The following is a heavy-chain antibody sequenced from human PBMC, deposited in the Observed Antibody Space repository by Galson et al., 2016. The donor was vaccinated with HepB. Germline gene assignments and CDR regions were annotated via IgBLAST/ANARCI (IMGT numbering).Heavy chain of an antibody. CDR1: GFSFSTYA. J-gene: IGHJ4*02. D-gene: IGHD5-18*01. Sequence: SLRLSCAASGFSFSTYAMHWVRQAPGRGLEWVAVLWFDGNNKYYADSVKGRFSISRDTSKNTLYLEMNSLRAEDTAVYYCARERVDQAMDGVLAYWGQGTPVTVSS. CDR2: LWFDGNNK. V-gene: IGHV3-33*01. CDR3: ARERVDQAMDGVLAY.